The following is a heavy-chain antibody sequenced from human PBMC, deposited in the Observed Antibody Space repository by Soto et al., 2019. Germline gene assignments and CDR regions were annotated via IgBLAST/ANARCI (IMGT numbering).Heavy chain of an antibody. D-gene: IGHD2-15*01. Sequence: SETLSLTCTVYGGWFSGYYWSGIRQPPGKGREWIGGDNPSGSSNYNTSLKIRVTILVDTSKNQVSLNLNPVTAADTAVSYCARGMVVADAGGWFDPWGQGTLVTVSS. CDR2: DNPSGSS. CDR1: GGWFSGYY. CDR3: ARGMVVADAGGWFDP. V-gene: IGHV4-34*01. J-gene: IGHJ5*02.